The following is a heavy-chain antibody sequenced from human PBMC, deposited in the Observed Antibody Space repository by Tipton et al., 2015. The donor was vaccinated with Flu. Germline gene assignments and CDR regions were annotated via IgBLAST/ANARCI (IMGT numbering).Heavy chain of an antibody. J-gene: IGHJ4*02. CDR1: GYTFTGYY. D-gene: IGHD4-17*01. CDR2: ISAYNFNT. CDR3: ATARNGDSITY. V-gene: IGHV1-18*04. Sequence: QSGPEVKKPGASVKVSCKASGYTFTGYYMHWVRQAPGQGLEWMGWISAYNFNTDYAQKLQDRVTMTTDTSANTAYMELSSLRSDDTAVYLCATARNGDSITYWGQGTLVTVSS.